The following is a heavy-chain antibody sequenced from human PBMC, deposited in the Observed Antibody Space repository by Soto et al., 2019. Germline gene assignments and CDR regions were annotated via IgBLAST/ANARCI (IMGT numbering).Heavy chain of an antibody. CDR2: MSHSGGT. J-gene: IGHJ3*02. CDR1: GGFVSSGSYY. D-gene: IGHD1-1*01. CDR3: ARVERGTVTTVVDAFDI. V-gene: IGHV4-34*01. Sequence: QVQLQQWGAGLLKPSETLSLTCAVYGGFVSSGSYYWSWIRQPPGKGLEWIGEMSHSGGTHFNPSLKRRGTISVDMSKNQFSLKMSSVTAADTALYYCARVERGTVTTVVDAFDIWGPGTMVTVSS.